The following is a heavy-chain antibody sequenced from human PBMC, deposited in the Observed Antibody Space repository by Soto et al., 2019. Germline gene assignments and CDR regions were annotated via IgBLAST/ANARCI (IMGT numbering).Heavy chain of an antibody. CDR1: GFSLSSARMG. D-gene: IGHD1-7*01. V-gene: IGHV2-26*01. CDR2: IFSNDEK. J-gene: IGHJ5*02. CDR3: ARSVDSELLGWFDP. Sequence: QVTLKESGPVLVKPTETLTLTCTVSGFSLSSARMGVSWIRQPPGKALEWLAHIFSNDEKSYSTSLRSRLTISKDTSRSQVFLTMTYMDPVDTATNYCARSVDSELLGWFDPWGQGTLVTVSS.